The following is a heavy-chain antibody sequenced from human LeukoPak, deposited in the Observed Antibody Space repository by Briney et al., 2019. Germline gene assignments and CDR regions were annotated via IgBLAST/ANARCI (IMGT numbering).Heavy chain of an antibody. Sequence: ASVKVSCKASGYTFTSYYMHWVRQAPGQGLEWMGIINPSGGSTSYAQKFQGRVTMTRDTSTSTVYMELSSLRPEDTAVYYCARDLNIVVVPAAMSNWFDPWGQGTLVTVSS. J-gene: IGHJ5*02. CDR1: GYTFTSYY. V-gene: IGHV1-46*03. CDR2: INPSGGST. D-gene: IGHD2-2*01. CDR3: ARDLNIVVVPAAMSNWFDP.